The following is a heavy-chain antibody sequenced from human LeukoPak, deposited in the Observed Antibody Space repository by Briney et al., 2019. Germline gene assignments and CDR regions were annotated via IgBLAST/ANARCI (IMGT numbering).Heavy chain of an antibody. D-gene: IGHD2-2*01. J-gene: IGHJ4*02. CDR3: ARSLSSPVTNY. CDR1: GFTFNSHW. Sequence: HPGGSLRLSCAASGFTFNSHWMNWVRQAPGKGLEWVANLNEDGGEKYYVDSVKGRFTISRDNAKNTVYLQISSLRAEDTAVYYCARSLSSPVTNYWGQGTLVTVSS. V-gene: IGHV3-7*01. CDR2: LNEDGGEK.